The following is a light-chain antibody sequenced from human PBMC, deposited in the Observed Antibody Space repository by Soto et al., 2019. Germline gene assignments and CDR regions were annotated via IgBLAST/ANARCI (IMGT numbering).Light chain of an antibody. J-gene: IGKJ5*01. Sequence: ILLTQSPSSLSASVGDRFTITCRASQGIDSSFAWYQQKPGKAPKLLIYAASSLQSGVPSRFSGSGSGTDFTLTISSLQPEDFATYYCQQLHDYPITFGHGTRLEIK. V-gene: IGKV1-9*01. CDR2: AAS. CDR3: QQLHDYPIT. CDR1: QGIDSS.